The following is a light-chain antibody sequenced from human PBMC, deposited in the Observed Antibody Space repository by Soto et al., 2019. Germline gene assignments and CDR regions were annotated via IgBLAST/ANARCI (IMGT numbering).Light chain of an antibody. CDR3: GTWDSSLSAGV. V-gene: IGLV1-51*02. CDR1: SPNIGSNY. CDR2: ENN. Sequence: QSVLTQPPSVSAAPGQKVTISCSGSSPNIGSNYVSWYQQLPGTAPKLLIYENNKRPSGIPDRFSGSKSGTSVTLGITGLQTGDEADYYCGTWDSSLSAGVFGGGTKVTVL. J-gene: IGLJ2*01.